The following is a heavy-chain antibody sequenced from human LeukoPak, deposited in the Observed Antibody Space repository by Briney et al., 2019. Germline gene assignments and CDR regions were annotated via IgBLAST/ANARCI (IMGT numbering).Heavy chain of an antibody. CDR1: GGTFSSYA. D-gene: IGHD1-20*01. CDR3: ATDARGNWNVHY. Sequence: GASVKVSCKASGGTFSSYAISWVRQAPGQGLEWMGGIIPIFGTANYAQKFQGRVTITADESTSTAYMELRNLRSDDTAVYYCATDARGNWNVHYWGQGTLVTVSS. V-gene: IGHV1-69*13. CDR2: IIPIFGTA. J-gene: IGHJ4*02.